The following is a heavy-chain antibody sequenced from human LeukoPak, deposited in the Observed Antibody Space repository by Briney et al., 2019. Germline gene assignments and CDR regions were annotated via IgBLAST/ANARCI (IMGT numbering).Heavy chain of an antibody. J-gene: IGHJ4*02. Sequence: GGSLRLSCVASGFIFSNYWIQWVRQVPGKGLVWVSRTSSDGSSTSFADAVRGRFSISRDNAKNTLYLQMNSLRVEDMAVYYCATILTGYPNWGQGTLVTVSS. CDR1: GFIFSNYW. D-gene: IGHD3-9*01. CDR2: TSSDGSST. CDR3: ATILTGYPN. V-gene: IGHV3-74*01.